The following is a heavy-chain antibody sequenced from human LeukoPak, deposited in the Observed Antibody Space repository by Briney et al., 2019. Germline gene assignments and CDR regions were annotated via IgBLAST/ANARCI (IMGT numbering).Heavy chain of an antibody. CDR3: ARDRDGYNPDY. V-gene: IGHV4-34*01. CDR2: IYYSGST. Sequence: SETLSLTCAVYGGSFSGYYWSWIRQPPGKGLEWIGSIYYSGSTYYNPSLKSRVTISVDTSKNQFSLKLSSVTAADTAVYYCARDRDGYNPDYWGQGTLVTVSS. J-gene: IGHJ4*02. D-gene: IGHD5-24*01. CDR1: GGSFSGYY.